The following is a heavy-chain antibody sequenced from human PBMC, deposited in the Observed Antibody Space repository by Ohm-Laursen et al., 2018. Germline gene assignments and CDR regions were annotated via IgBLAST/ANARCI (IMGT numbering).Heavy chain of an antibody. CDR3: AGGYCSSTSCYKDRCFDP. J-gene: IGHJ5*02. V-gene: IGHV1-46*01. CDR1: GYTFTSYY. D-gene: IGHD2-2*02. Sequence: SVKVSCKASGYTFTSYYMHWVRQAPGQGLEWMGIINPSGGSTSYAQKFQGRVTMTRDTSTSTVYMELSSLRSEDTAVYYCAGGYCSSTSCYKDRCFDPWGQGTLVTVSS. CDR2: INPSGGST.